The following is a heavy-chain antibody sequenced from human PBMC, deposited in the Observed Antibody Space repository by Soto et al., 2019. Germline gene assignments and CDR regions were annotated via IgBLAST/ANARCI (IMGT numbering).Heavy chain of an antibody. J-gene: IGHJ4*02. CDR2: INPAGSVT. CDR1: GISFINHY. CDR3: ATSGGGWYLY. D-gene: IGHD6-19*01. Sequence: ASVKVSCKASGISFINHYVHWVRQAPGQGPEWMGVINPAGSVTVYALKLQDRVTVTRDTSTSTVYMELNSLTSDDTAVYYCATSGGGWYLYWGQGTLVTVSS. V-gene: IGHV1-46*01.